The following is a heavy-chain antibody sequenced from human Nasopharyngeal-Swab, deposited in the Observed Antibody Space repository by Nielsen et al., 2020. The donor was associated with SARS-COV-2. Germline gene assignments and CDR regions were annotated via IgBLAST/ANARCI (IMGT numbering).Heavy chain of an antibody. Sequence: SVKVSCKASGGTFSSYAISWVRQAPGQGLEWMGGIIIIFGTANYAQKFQGRVTITADDSTSTAYMELSSLRSEDSAVYYCARPAIAEPYYYFYGMDVWGQGTTVTVS. CDR1: GGTFSSYA. J-gene: IGHJ6*02. CDR3: ARPAIAEPYYYFYGMDV. CDR2: IIIIFGTA. V-gene: IGHV1-69*13. D-gene: IGHD2-21*01.